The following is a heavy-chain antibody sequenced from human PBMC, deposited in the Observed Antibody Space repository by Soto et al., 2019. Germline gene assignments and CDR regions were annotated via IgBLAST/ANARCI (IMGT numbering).Heavy chain of an antibody. CDR3: ARDALSRDSI. CDR1: GGSISSGGYY. V-gene: IGHV4-31*03. D-gene: IGHD3-22*01. CDR2: ISYSGST. Sequence: QVQLQESGPGLVKPSQTLSLTCTVSGGSISSGGYYWSWIRQHPGKGLEWIGYISYSGSTYYNPSLERRDTTSVDTSKNQSSPKLSAVTAADTAVYYCARDALSRDSIWGQGTLVTVSS. J-gene: IGHJ4*02.